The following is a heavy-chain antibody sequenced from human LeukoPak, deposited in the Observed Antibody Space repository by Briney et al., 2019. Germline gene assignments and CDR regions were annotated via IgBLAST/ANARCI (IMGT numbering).Heavy chain of an antibody. D-gene: IGHD5-18*01. J-gene: IGHJ6*02. Sequence: GGSLRLSCAASGFTFSSYAMSWVRQAPGKGLEWVSAISGSGGSTYYADSVKGRLTISRDNSKNTLYLQMNSLRAEDTAVYYCAKDQTRWLNGYSYSIYCYGMDVWGQGTTVTVSS. CDR1: GFTFSSYA. CDR3: AKDQTRWLNGYSYSIYCYGMDV. CDR2: ISGSGGST. V-gene: IGHV3-23*01.